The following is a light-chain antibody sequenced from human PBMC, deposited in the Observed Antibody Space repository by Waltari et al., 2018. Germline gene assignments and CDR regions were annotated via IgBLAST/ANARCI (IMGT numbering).Light chain of an antibody. CDR2: EVT. V-gene: IGLV2-23*02. CDR1: SSDDGSYNL. CDR3: CSYAGASTHVV. Sequence: QSALTQPASVSGSPGQSITISCTGTSSDDGSYNLFSWYQQHPGKAPKLMIYEVTKRPSGVSNRFSGSKSGNTASLTISGLQAEDESDYYCCSYAGASTHVVFGGGTKVTVL. J-gene: IGLJ2*01.